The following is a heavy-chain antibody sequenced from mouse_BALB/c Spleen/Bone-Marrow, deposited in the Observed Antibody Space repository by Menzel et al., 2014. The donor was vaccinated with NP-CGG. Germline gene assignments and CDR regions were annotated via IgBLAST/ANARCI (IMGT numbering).Heavy chain of an antibody. CDR2: IYPGDGSS. CDR3: ARGSSFSYWYFDV. J-gene: IGHJ1*01. Sequence: QVQLQQSGPELVKPGAPVKMSCKASGYSFTSYFIHWVKQRPGQGLEWIGWIYPGDGSSKYNEKLKGKTTLIADKSSSTVYMLISSLTSEDSAIYFCARGSSFSYWYFDVWGAGTTVTVST. V-gene: IGHV1S56*01. D-gene: IGHD1-1*01. CDR1: GYSFTSYF.